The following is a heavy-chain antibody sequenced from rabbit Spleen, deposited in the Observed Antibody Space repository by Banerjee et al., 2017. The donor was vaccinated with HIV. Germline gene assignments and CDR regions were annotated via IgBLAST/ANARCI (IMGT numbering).Heavy chain of an antibody. Sequence: QEQLVESGGGLVQPGGSLKLSCKASGFDFSRYGVSWVRQAPGKGLEWIGYIDPVFGITYFASWVNGRFTISRENTQNTVSLQMTSLTAADTATYFCARGGGLWGQGTLVTVS. V-gene: IGHV1S47*01. CDR2: IDPVFGIT. CDR1: GFDFSRYG. J-gene: IGHJ4*01. CDR3: ARGGGL.